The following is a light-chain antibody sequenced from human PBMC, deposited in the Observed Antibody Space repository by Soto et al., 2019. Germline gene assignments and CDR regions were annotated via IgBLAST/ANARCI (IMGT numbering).Light chain of an antibody. CDR3: SSYTSSSTLNYV. CDR1: SSDVGGYNY. J-gene: IGLJ1*01. CDR2: DVS. V-gene: IGLV2-14*01. Sequence: QSALTQPASVSGSPGQSITISCTGTSSDVGGYNYVSWYQQHPGKAPKFMIYDVSNRPSGVSNRFSGSKSGNTASLTISGLQAEDEADYYCSSYTSSSTLNYVFGTGTKVTVL.